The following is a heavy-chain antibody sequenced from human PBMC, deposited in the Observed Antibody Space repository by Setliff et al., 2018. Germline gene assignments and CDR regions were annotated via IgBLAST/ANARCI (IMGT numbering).Heavy chain of an antibody. V-gene: IGHV4-34*01. Sequence: SETLSLTCAAYGGSFSDYYWTWIRQPPGKGLEWIGEINHSGSTNYNPSLKSRVTISIDTSKNQFSLKVNSVTAADTAVYYCARGRNVAARLLDSWGQGTLVAVSS. D-gene: IGHD6-6*01. CDR2: INHSGST. CDR3: ARGRNVAARLLDS. J-gene: IGHJ4*02. CDR1: GGSFSDYY.